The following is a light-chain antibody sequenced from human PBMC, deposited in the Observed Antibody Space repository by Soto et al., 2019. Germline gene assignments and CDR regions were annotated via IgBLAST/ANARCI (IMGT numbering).Light chain of an antibody. V-gene: IGKV1-33*01. CDR3: QQYENLPLT. Sequence: DIQLTQSPSFLSASVGDRVTITCRASQGISSYLAWYQQKPGKAPKLLIYDASNLETGIPSRFSGSGSGTNFSLTITSLQPEDIATYYCQQYENLPLTFGGGTKVDIK. CDR2: DAS. J-gene: IGKJ4*01. CDR1: QGISSY.